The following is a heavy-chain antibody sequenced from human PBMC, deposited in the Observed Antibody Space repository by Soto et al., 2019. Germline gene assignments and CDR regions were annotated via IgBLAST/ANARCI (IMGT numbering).Heavy chain of an antibody. CDR2: ISSSSSTI. V-gene: IGHV3-48*02. CDR3: ASEYDYGDLNYYYYGMDV. J-gene: IGHJ6*02. Sequence: EVQLVESGGGLVQPGGSLRLSCAASGFTFSSYSMNWVRQAPGKGLEWVSYISSSSSTIYYADSVKGRFTISRDNATNSLYLQMNSLRDEDTAVYYCASEYDYGDLNYYYYGMDVWGQGTTVTVSS. CDR1: GFTFSSYS. D-gene: IGHD4-17*01.